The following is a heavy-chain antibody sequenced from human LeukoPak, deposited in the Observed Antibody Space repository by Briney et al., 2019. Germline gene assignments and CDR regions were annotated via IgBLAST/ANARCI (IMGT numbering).Heavy chain of an antibody. CDR1: GFTFSNYR. CDR3: ARDHSGTQDY. V-gene: IGHV3-33*01. Sequence: GGSLRLSCAASGFTFSNYRMHWARQAPGKGLEGVADIWDDGSNEYYADSVKGRFTIFRDNHRNTLYLHMNSLRGEDTAVYSCARDHSGTQDYWGQGTLVTATS. J-gene: IGHJ4*02. CDR2: IWDDGSNE. D-gene: IGHD1-1*01.